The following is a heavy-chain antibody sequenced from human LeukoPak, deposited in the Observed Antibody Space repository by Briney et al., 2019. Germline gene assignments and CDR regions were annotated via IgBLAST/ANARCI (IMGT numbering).Heavy chain of an antibody. CDR2: INPRGDAT. CDR3: ARKWSSRDWFDP. D-gene: IGHD2-8*01. J-gene: IGHJ5*02. CDR1: GYIFTTYS. V-gene: IGHV1-46*01. Sequence: ASVKVSCTASGYIFTTYSIHWVRQAPGQGLEWMGIINPRGDATTYAQTFQGRVTMTSDTSTTTVYMQLSSLTSEDTGLYYCARKWSSRDWFDPWGQGTLVTVSS.